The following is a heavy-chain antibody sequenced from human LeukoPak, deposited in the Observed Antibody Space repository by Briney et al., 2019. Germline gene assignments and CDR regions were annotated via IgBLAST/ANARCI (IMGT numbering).Heavy chain of an antibody. J-gene: IGHJ4*02. V-gene: IGHV3-9*01. CDR2: ISWNSGSI. D-gene: IGHD3-22*01. Sequence: GGSLRLSCAASGFTVSSNYMSWVRQAPGKGLEWVSGISWNSGSIGYADSVKGRFTISRDNAKNTLYLQMNSLRAEDTALYYCAKDTKYYYDSSGFDYWGQGTLVTVSS. CDR3: AKDTKYYYDSSGFDY. CDR1: GFTVSSNY.